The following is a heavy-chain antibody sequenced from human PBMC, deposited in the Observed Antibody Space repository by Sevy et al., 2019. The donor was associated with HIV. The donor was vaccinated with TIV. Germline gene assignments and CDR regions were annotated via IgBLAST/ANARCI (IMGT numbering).Heavy chain of an antibody. Sequence: ASVKVSCKASGYTFTSYYIHWVRQAPGQGLEWMGIINPSGGSASYPQNFQDRVTMNRDTSTGTVYLELSSLRSDDTAVYYCARGTGYTPDFDYWGQGTLVTVSS. D-gene: IGHD5-12*01. CDR2: INPSGGSA. J-gene: IGHJ4*02. V-gene: IGHV1-46*03. CDR3: ARGTGYTPDFDY. CDR1: GYTFTSYY.